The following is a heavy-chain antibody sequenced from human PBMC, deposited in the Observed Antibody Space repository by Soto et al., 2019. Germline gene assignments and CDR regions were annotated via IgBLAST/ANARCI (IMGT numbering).Heavy chain of an antibody. V-gene: IGHV3-23*01. CDR2: ISGSGSGT. CDR3: TKDQVGGYYDTGGSQGS. J-gene: IGHJ5*02. Sequence: EVQLLESGGGLVQPGGSLRLSCAASGFTFSSYAMSWVRQAPGKGLDWVSTISGSGSGTYYADSVKGRFTISRDNSKNTLYLQMDRLRAEDTAVYFCTKDQVGGYYDTGGSQGSWGQGTLVTVSS. D-gene: IGHD3-22*01. CDR1: GFTFSSYA.